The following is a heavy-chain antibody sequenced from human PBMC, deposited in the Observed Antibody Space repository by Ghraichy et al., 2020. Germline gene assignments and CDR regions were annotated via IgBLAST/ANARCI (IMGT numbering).Heavy chain of an antibody. J-gene: IGHJ3*02. D-gene: IGHD3-22*01. Sequence: GESLNISCAASGFTFSSYSMNWVRQAPGKGLEWVSSISSSSSYIYYADSVKGRFTISRDNAKNSLYLQMNSLRAEDTAVYYCARASTYYYDSSGYWDDAFDIWGQGTMVTVSS. CDR2: ISSSSSYI. CDR3: ARASTYYYDSSGYWDDAFDI. V-gene: IGHV3-21*01. CDR1: GFTFSSYS.